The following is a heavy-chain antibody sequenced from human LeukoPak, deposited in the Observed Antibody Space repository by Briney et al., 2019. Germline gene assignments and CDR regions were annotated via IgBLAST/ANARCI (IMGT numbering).Heavy chain of an antibody. Sequence: SETLSLTCTVSGGSISSYYWSWIRQPPGKGLEWIGYIYYSGSTNYNPSLKSRVTISVDTSKNQFSLKLSSVTAADTAVYYCARRGGGYNSFDYWGQGTLVTVSS. CDR1: GGSISSYY. V-gene: IGHV4-59*08. CDR3: ARRGGGYNSFDY. D-gene: IGHD5-24*01. J-gene: IGHJ4*02. CDR2: IYYSGST.